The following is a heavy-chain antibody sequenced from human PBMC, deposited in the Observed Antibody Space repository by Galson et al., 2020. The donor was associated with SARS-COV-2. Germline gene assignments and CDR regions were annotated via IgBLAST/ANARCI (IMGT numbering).Heavy chain of an antibody. CDR3: ARDRARGYCGMTSCRTFEY. J-gene: IGHJ4*02. Sequence: ASVKVSCKASGYTFSSYYMHWVRQAPGQGLEWMGIINLSDGSTTYLQQFQGRVTMTRDTSASTVYMELSSLRSEDTAVYYCARDRARGYCGMTSCRTFEYWGQGTLVTVSS. CDR2: INLSDGST. D-gene: IGHD2-2*01. V-gene: IGHV1-46*01. CDR1: GYTFSSYY.